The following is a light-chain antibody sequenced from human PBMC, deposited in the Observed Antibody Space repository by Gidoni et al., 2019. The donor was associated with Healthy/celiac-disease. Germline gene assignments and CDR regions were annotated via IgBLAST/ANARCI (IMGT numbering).Light chain of an antibody. V-gene: IGLV2-8*01. CDR3: SSYAGSNNLV. J-gene: IGLJ2*01. CDR1: SSDVGGYNY. CDR2: EVS. Sequence: QSALTQPPSASGSPGQSVTISCTGTSSDVGGYNYVSCYQQPPGKAPKLMIYEVSKRPSGVPDRFSGSKSGNMASLTVSGLQAEDEADYYGSSYAGSNNLVFGGGTKLTV.